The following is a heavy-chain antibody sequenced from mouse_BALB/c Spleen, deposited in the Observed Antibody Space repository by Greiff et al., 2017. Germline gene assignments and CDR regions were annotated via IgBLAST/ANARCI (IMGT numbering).Heavy chain of an antibody. Sequence: EVHLVESGGGLVKPGGSLKLSCAASGFTLSSYTMSWVRQTPEKRLEWVATISSGGSYTYYPDSVKGRFTISRDNAKNTLYLQMSSLKSEDTAMYYCTRDPGGIIAMDYWGQGTSVTVSS. V-gene: IGHV5-6-4*01. CDR3: TRDPGGIIAMDY. J-gene: IGHJ4*01. CDR2: ISSGGSYT. CDR1: GFTLSSYT. D-gene: IGHD2-4*01.